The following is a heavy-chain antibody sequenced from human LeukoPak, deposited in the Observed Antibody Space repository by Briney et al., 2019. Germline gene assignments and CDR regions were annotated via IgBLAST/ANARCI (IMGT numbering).Heavy chain of an antibody. CDR2: ISGSGGNT. CDR3: ARVTYGSGTYGAFDY. D-gene: IGHD3-10*01. Sequence: PGGSLRLSCAASGFTFSSHGMSWVRQAPGKGLEWVSTISGSGGNTYYADSVKGRFTISRDNSKNTLYLQMSSLRAEDTAVYYCARVTYGSGTYGAFDYWGQGTLVTVSS. V-gene: IGHV3-23*01. CDR1: GFTFSSHG. J-gene: IGHJ4*02.